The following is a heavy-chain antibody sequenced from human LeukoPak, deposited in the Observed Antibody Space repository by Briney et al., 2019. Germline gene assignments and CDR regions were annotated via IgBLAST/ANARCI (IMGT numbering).Heavy chain of an antibody. CDR1: GFVFHNYA. V-gene: IGHV3-23*01. J-gene: IGHJ4*02. CDR2: ITGTGNNA. CDR3: AKDGYNWSPLED. Sequence: GGSLRLSCAASGFVFHNYAMTSVRQAPGKGLGWVSFITGTGNNANYADSVRGGFTISRDNSKNTLFMQMDSVGAETKALYYFAKDGYNWSPLEDWVRGTLVTVSS. D-gene: IGHD5-12*01.